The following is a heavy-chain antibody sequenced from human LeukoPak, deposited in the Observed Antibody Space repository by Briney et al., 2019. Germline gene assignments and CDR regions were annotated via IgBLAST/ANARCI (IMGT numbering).Heavy chain of an antibody. Sequence: PGGSLRLSCAASGFTFSSYGMSWVRQAPGKGLEWVSAIETGGASTYYADSVKGRFSISRDNSKNTLYLQMNSLRVDDTAVYYCAKDSTWNYEGDMDVWGKGTTVTVSS. CDR2: IETGGAST. J-gene: IGHJ6*03. CDR3: AKDSTWNYEGDMDV. CDR1: GFTFSSYG. D-gene: IGHD1-7*01. V-gene: IGHV3-23*01.